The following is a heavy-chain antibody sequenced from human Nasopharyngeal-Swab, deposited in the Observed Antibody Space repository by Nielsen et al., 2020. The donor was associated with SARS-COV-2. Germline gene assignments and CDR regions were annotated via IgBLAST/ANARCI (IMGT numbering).Heavy chain of an antibody. CDR2: MWYDGSNK. CDR3: ARDLYCSGGSCYPDY. V-gene: IGHV3-33*01. D-gene: IGHD2-15*01. J-gene: IGHJ4*02. Sequence: GESLKISCAASGFTFSSYGMHWVRQAPGKGLEWVAVMWYDGSNKYYADSVKGRFTISRDNSKNTLYLQMNSLRAEDTAVYYCARDLYCSGGSCYPDYWGQGTLVTVSS. CDR1: GFTFSSYG.